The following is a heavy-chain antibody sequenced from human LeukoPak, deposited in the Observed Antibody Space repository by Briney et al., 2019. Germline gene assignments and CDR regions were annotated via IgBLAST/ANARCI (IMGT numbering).Heavy chain of an antibody. Sequence: SVKVSCKASGGTFSSYAISWVRQAPGQGLEWMGGIIPIFGTANYAQKFQDRVTITADKSTSTAYMELSSLRSEDTAVYYCAGLHSGYDRRDYWGQGTLVTVSS. CDR1: GGTFSSYA. V-gene: IGHV1-69*06. CDR3: AGLHSGYDRRDY. D-gene: IGHD5-12*01. J-gene: IGHJ4*02. CDR2: IIPIFGTA.